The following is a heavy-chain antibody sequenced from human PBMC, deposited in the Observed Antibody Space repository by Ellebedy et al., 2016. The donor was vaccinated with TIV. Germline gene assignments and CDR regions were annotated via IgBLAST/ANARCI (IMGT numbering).Heavy chain of an antibody. CDR3: ARANY. CDR2: ISGPSITK. Sequence: GESLKIPCVASGFTFNTYSMSWVRQAPGKGLEWVSAISGPSITKLYTDSVKGRFTISRDNAKNSLYLQMNNLRVEDTAVYYCARANYWGQGTLVTVSS. D-gene: IGHD5-24*01. V-gene: IGHV3-21*06. CDR1: GFTFNTYS. J-gene: IGHJ4*02.